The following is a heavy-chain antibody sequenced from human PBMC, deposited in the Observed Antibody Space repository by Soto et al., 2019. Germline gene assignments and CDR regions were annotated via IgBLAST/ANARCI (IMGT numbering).Heavy chain of an antibody. J-gene: IGHJ4*02. Sequence: QVQLVESGGTLVKPGGSLRLSCAASGFTFTDYYMTWIRQAPGKGLEWVSYITGSGSAIYYADSVKGRFTISRDNAKNSLYLQMNSLRAEDTAVYYCAKDATRTNGWYHFDYWGQGALVTVSS. CDR3: AKDATRTNGWYHFDY. CDR1: GFTFTDYY. CDR2: ITGSGSAI. V-gene: IGHV3-11*01. D-gene: IGHD6-19*01.